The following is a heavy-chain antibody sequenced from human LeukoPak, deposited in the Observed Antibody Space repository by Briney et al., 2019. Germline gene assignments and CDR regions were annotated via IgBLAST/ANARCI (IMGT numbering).Heavy chain of an antibody. CDR1: GGSFSGYY. CDR3: ARGLDS. J-gene: IGHJ5*01. CDR2: INHSGST. V-gene: IGHV4-34*01. Sequence: SETLSLTCAVYGGSFSGYYWSWIRQPPGKGLAWIGEINHSGSTNYNPSLKSRVTISVDTSKNQFSLKLSSVTAADTAVYYCARGLDSWGQGTLVTVSS.